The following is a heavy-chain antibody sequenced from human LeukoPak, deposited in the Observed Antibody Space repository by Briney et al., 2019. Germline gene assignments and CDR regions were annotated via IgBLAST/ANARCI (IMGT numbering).Heavy chain of an antibody. D-gene: IGHD3-3*01. CDR2: IYTSGST. V-gene: IGHV4-4*09. CDR3: ARLGHRDYDFWSGYYYYMDV. J-gene: IGHJ6*03. Sequence: PSETLSLTCAVYGGSFSSYYWSWIRQPPGKGLEWIGYIYTSGSTNYNPSLKSRVTISVDTSKNQFSLKLSSVTAADTAVYYCARLGHRDYDFWSGYYYYMDVWGKGTTVTVSS. CDR1: GGSFSSYY.